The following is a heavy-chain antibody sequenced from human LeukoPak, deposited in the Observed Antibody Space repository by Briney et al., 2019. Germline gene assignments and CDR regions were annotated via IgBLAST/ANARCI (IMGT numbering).Heavy chain of an antibody. CDR2: IYYSGST. D-gene: IGHD6-19*01. J-gene: IGHJ4*02. V-gene: IGHV4-59*01. CDR1: GGSISSYY. CDR3: AREGVSGWPSFDS. Sequence: SETLSLTCTVSGGSISSYYWSWIRQPPGKGLEWIGYIYYSGSTNYNPPLKSRVTISVDTSKNQFSLKLSSVTAADTAVYYCAREGVSGWPSFDSWGQETLVTVSS.